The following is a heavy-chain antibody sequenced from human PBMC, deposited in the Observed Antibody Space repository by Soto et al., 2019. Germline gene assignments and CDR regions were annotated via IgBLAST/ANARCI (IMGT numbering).Heavy chain of an antibody. D-gene: IGHD3-10*01. J-gene: IGHJ4*02. CDR2: IKSKTDGGTT. Sequence: EVQLVESGGGLVKPGGSLRLSCAASGFTFSNAWMNWVRQAPGMGLEWVGRIKSKTDGGTTDYAAPVKGRFTVSRDDSENTLYLQMNSLKTEDTAVYYCTTGPIPMVRAHQSQDTRQIDYWGQGTLVTVSS. CDR3: TTGPIPMVRAHQSQDTRQIDY. V-gene: IGHV3-15*07. CDR1: GFTFSNAW.